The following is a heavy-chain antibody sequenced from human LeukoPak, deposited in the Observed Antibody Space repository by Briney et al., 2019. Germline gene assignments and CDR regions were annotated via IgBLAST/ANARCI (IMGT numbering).Heavy chain of an antibody. Sequence: ASVKVSCKASGGTFSSYAISWVRQAPGQGPEWMGGIIPIFGTANYAQKFQGRVTITTDESTSTAYMELSSLRSDDTAVYYCARGYYYDSSGYPDYWGQGTLVTVSS. CDR3: ARGYYYDSSGYPDY. V-gene: IGHV1-69*05. CDR2: IIPIFGTA. D-gene: IGHD3-22*01. J-gene: IGHJ4*02. CDR1: GGTFSSYA.